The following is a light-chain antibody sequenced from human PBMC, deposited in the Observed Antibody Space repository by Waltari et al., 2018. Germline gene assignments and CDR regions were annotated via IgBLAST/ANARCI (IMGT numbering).Light chain of an antibody. J-gene: IGLJ2*01. CDR1: SSDVGSYNR. V-gene: IGLV2-18*02. Sequence: QSALTQPPSVSGSPGQSVTISCTGTSSDVGSYNRVPWYQQPPGTAPKLMIYEVSNRPSGVPDRFAGSKSGTASLTISGLQAEDEADYYCSSYTSSSTVVFGGGTKLTVL. CDR2: EVS. CDR3: SSYTSSSTVV.